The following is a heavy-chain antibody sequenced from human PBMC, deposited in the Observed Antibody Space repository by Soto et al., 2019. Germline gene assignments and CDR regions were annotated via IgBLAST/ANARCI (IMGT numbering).Heavy chain of an antibody. D-gene: IGHD4-17*01. J-gene: IGHJ4*02. CDR3: ARFYVSANTVTAYYFDY. V-gene: IGHV1-69*06. CDR1: GGTFSSYA. Sequence: QVQLVQSGAEVKKPGSSVKVSCKASGGTFSSYAISWVRQAPGQGLEWMGGIIPIFGTANYAQKFQGRVTITEDKSTSPSYMELRSLRSEDTAVYSCARFYVSANTVTAYYFDYWGQGTLFTVSS. CDR2: IIPIFGTA.